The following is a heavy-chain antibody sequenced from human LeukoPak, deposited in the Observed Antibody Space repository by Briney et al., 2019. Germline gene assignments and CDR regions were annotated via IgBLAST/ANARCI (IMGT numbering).Heavy chain of an antibody. Sequence: ASVKVSCQASGYTFTAYYIYWVRQAPGQGLESMGWLNPHSGGATYAQKFQGRVTMTRDTSTNTAYMELTRLKLDVTAVYFCARSYYGESESSAGTDYWGQGTLVTVSS. D-gene: IGHD3-22*01. CDR1: GYTFTAYY. J-gene: IGHJ4*02. CDR2: LNPHSGGA. V-gene: IGHV1-2*02. CDR3: ARSYYGESESSAGTDY.